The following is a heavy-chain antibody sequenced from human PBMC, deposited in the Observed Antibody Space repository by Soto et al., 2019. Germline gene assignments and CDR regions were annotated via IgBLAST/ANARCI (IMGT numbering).Heavy chain of an antibody. V-gene: IGHV1-18*01. CDR3: ARGVGNYDFWSGQYYFDY. CDR1: GYTFTSYG. CDR2: ISAYNGNT. J-gene: IGHJ4*02. Sequence: QVQLVQSGAEVKKPGASVKVSCKASGYTFTSYGISWVRQAPGQGLEWMGWISAYNGNTNYAQKLQGRVTMTTDTSTSTAYMGLRSLRSDDTAVYYCARGVGNYDFWSGQYYFDYWGQGTLVTVSS. D-gene: IGHD3-3*01.